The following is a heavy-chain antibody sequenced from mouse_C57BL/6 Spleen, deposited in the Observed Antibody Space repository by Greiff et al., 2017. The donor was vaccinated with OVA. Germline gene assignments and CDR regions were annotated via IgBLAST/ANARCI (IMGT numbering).Heavy chain of an antibody. V-gene: IGHV1-53*01. J-gene: IGHJ4*01. Sequence: VKLQQPGTQLVKPGASVKLSCKASGYTFTSYWMHWVKQRPGQGLEWIGNINPSNGGTNYNEKFKSKATLTVDKSSSTAYMQLSSLTSEDSAVYYCARSEDGYYFFYAMDYWGQGTSVTVSS. CDR2: INPSNGGT. CDR3: ARSEDGYYFFYAMDY. CDR1: GYTFTSYW. D-gene: IGHD2-3*01.